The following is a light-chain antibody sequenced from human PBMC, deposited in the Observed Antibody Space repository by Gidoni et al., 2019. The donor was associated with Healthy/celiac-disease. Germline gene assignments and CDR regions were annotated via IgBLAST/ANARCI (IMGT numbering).Light chain of an antibody. Sequence: DIQMTQSPSTLSASVGDRVTITCRASQSISSWLAWYQQKPGKAPKLLIYKASSLESGVPSRFSGSGSGTEFTLTIRSLQPDDFANYYCQQYNSFITFGQGTRLEIK. J-gene: IGKJ5*01. CDR1: QSISSW. V-gene: IGKV1-5*03. CDR3: QQYNSFIT. CDR2: KAS.